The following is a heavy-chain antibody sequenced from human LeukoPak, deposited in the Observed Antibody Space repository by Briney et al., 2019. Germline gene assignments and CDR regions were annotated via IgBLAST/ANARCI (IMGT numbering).Heavy chain of an antibody. CDR2: THSDGST. J-gene: IGHJ4*02. CDR3: ATTLRGGKFDY. D-gene: IGHD4-23*01. CDR1: GFSVSSNY. Sequence: GGSLRLSCAASGFSVSSNYMSWVRQAPGKGLEWVSFTHSDGSTYYADSVKGRFTISRHNSRDTMYLQMNSLRTEDTAVYYCATTLRGGKFDYWGQGTLVTVSS. V-gene: IGHV3-53*04.